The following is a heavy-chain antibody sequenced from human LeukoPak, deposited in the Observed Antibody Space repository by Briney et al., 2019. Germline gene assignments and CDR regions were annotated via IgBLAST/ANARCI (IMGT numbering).Heavy chain of an antibody. D-gene: IGHD5-18*01. CDR2: IYYSGST. CDR3: ARGYSYGYRPFDY. CDR1: GGSISSSSYY. Sequence: PSETLSLTCTVSGGSISSSSYYWGWIRQPPGKGLEWIGSIYYSGSTYYNPSLKSRVTISVDTSKNQFSLKLSSVTAADTAVYYCARGYSYGYRPFDYWGQGTLVTVSS. V-gene: IGHV4-39*07. J-gene: IGHJ4*02.